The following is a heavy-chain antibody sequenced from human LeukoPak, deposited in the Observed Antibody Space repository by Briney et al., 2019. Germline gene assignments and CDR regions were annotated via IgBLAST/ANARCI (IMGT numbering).Heavy chain of an antibody. CDR3: ARGGSWIQLWLAFDI. CDR1: GYTFTSYD. V-gene: IGHV1-8*03. D-gene: IGHD5-18*01. Sequence: GASVKVSCKASGYTFTSYDINWVRQATGQGLEWMGWMNPNSGNTGYAQKFQGRVTITRNTSISTAYMELSSLGSEDTAVYYCARGGSWIQLWLAFDIWGQGTMVTVSS. J-gene: IGHJ3*02. CDR2: MNPNSGNT.